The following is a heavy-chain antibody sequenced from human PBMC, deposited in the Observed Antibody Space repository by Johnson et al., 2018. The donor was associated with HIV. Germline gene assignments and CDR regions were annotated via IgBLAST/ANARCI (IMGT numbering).Heavy chain of an antibody. CDR2: IKQDGSEK. CDR3: ASGHSAY. J-gene: IGHJ3*01. CDR1: GFTLSSYW. D-gene: IGHD5-12*01. V-gene: IGHV3-7*05. Sequence: VQLVESGGGLVQPGGSLRLSCAASGFTLSSYWMSWVRQAPGKGLEWVANIKQDGSEKYYVDSVKGRFTISRDNAKSSFFLQMNNLRADDTAMYYCASGHSAYWGRGTMVTVSS.